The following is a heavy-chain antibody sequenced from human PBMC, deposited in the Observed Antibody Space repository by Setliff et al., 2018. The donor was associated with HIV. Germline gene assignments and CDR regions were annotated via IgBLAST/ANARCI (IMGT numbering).Heavy chain of an antibody. D-gene: IGHD1-7*01. J-gene: IGHJ4*02. CDR3: ARHPREEPQRNYKFDS. V-gene: IGHV4-4*09. CDR2: IYSTDTT. Sequence: PSETLSLTCTVSAVSIGGYSWSWIRQSPGKGLEWIGSIYSTDTTNHNPSLESRVTISVDKSKNQFSLKLTSVTATDTAIYYCARHPREEPQRNYKFDSWGQGTLVTVS. CDR1: AVSIGGYS.